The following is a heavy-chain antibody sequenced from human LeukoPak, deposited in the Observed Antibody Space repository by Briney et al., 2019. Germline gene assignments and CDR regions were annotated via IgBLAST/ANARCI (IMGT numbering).Heavy chain of an antibody. V-gene: IGHV4-34*01. Sequence: SETLSLTCAVYGGSFSGYYWSWIRQPPGKGLEWIGEINHSEATDYNPSFKSRVTISVDTSKNQFSLKLSSVTAADTAVYYCAREAQYCSGGRCYGGYFQHWGQSTLVTVSS. J-gene: IGHJ1*01. CDR2: INHSEAT. CDR1: GGSFSGYY. CDR3: AREAQYCSGGRCYGGYFQH. D-gene: IGHD2-15*01.